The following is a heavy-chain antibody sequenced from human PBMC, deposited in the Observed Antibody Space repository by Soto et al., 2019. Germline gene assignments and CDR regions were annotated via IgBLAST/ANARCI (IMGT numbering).Heavy chain of an antibody. J-gene: IGHJ4*02. CDR1: GGTFSSYA. V-gene: IGHV1-69*13. CDR2: IIPIFGTA. CDR3: ARFSVAGSRDDY. D-gene: IGHD6-19*01. Sequence: SVKVSCKASGGTFSSYAISWVRQAPGQGLEWMGGIIPIFGTANYAQKFQGRVTITADESTSTAYMELSSLRSEDTAVYYCARFSVAGSRDDYWGQGTLVTVSS.